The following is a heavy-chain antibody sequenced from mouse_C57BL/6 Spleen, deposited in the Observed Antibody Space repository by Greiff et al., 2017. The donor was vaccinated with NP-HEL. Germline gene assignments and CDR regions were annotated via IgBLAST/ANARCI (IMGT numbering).Heavy chain of an antibody. CDR3: ARGDSLTRGYYFDY. Sequence: LQQSGAELVRPGASVKMSCKASGYTFTSYNMPWVKQTPRQGLEWIGAIYPGNGDTSYNKKFKGKATLTVDKSSSTAYMQLSSLTSEDSAVYVYARGDSLTRGYYFDYWGQGTTLTVSS. D-gene: IGHD1-2*01. CDR2: IYPGNGDT. CDR1: GYTFTSYN. J-gene: IGHJ2*01. V-gene: IGHV1-12*01.